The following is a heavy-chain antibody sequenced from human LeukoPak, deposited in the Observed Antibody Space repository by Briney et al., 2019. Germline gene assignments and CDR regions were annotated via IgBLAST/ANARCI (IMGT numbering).Heavy chain of an antibody. CDR1: GFSLSTSGVG. J-gene: IGHJ4*02. D-gene: IGHD2/OR15-2a*01. CDR2: IYWNDDK. V-gene: IGHV2-5*01. Sequence: SGPTLVKPTQTLTLTCTFSGFSLSTSGVGVGWIRQPPGKALEWLALIYWNDDKRCSPSLKSRLTITKDTSENQVVLTMTNMDPVDTATYYCAHDFYMKYFDYWGQGTLVTVSS. CDR3: AHDFYMKYFDY.